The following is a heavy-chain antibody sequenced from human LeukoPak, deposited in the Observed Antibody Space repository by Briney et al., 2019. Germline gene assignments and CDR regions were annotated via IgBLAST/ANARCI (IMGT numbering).Heavy chain of an antibody. V-gene: IGHV3-74*01. J-gene: IGHJ5*02. D-gene: IGHD3-22*01. CDR1: GFTFSNYW. CDR2: INSDGINT. Sequence: GSLRLSCAASGFTFSNYWMHWVRQAPGKGLVWVSRINSDGINTSYADSVKGRFTISRDNAKNTLNLQMNSLRAEGTAVYYCARDLGQYYDTSDNWFDPWGQGTLVTVSS. CDR3: ARDLGQYYDTSDNWFDP.